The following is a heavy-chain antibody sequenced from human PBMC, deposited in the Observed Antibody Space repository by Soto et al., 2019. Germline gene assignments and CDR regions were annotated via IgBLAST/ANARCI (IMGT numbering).Heavy chain of an antibody. CDR1: GYTFTSYG. J-gene: IGHJ6*02. CDR2: ISPYDDNT. D-gene: IGHD3-22*01. V-gene: IGHV1-18*01. Sequence: GASVKVSCKASGYTFTSYGISWVRQAPGQGLEWLGWISPYDDNTKYAQILKGRVSMTTDTSSNTAYMELRSLRSDDTAMYCCARGGYYDSSGSRNYHYYGMNVWGQGTTVTVSS. CDR3: ARGGYYDSSGSRNYHYYGMNV.